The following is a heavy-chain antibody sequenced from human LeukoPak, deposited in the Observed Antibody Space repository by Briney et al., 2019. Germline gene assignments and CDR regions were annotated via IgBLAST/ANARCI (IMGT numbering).Heavy chain of an antibody. J-gene: IGHJ6*03. D-gene: IGHD3-10*01. V-gene: IGHV4-4*07. CDR2: IYTSGST. CDR3: ASLRPTEGVWDYYYYMDV. CDR1: GVSISTYY. Sequence: SETLSLTCTVSGVSISTYYWSWIRQPAGKGLEWIGRIYTSGSTNYNPSLKSRVTISVDTSKNQFSLKLSSVTAADTAVYYCASLRPTEGVWDYYYYMDVWGKGTTVTVSS.